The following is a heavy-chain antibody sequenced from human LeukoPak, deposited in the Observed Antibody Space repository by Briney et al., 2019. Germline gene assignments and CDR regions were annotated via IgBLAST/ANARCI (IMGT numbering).Heavy chain of an antibody. V-gene: IGHV3-30*04. CDR1: GVSLTTYA. CDR2: ISYDGSDN. J-gene: IGHJ4*02. D-gene: IGHD2-21*02. CDR3: AREYCGADCYSGLDY. Sequence: GGSLRLSCAASGVSLTTYAVHWVRQTPGRGLGWVALISYDGSDNYYANSVRGRFTISRDNSKSTVFLQMNSLRPEDTAVYYCAREYCGADCYSGLDYWGQGILVTVSS.